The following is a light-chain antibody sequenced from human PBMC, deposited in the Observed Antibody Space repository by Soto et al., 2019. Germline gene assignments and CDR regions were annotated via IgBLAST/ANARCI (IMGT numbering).Light chain of an antibody. CDR1: QSVTSSH. Sequence: EIVLTQSPGTLSLSPGERANLSCRASQSVTSSHLAWYQQKPGQAPRLLIYGASSRATGIPDRFSGSGSGTDFTLTISRLAPEDLAVYYCQQYGSSGTFGQGTKVDIK. CDR2: GAS. J-gene: IGKJ1*01. CDR3: QQYGSSGT. V-gene: IGKV3-20*01.